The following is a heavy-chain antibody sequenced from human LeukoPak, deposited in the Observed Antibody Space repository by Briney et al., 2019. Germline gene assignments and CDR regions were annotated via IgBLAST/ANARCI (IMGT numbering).Heavy chain of an antibody. J-gene: IGHJ6*03. CDR3: TRDMWELLYYYMDV. CDR1: GFTFSEYE. V-gene: IGHV3-48*03. CDR2: ISTGGGSI. D-gene: IGHD1-26*01. Sequence: RSGGSLRLSCVASGFTFSEYELNWVRQLPGKGLEWISHISTGGGSIHYADSVEGRFTISRDNAKNSVYLQMDSLRAEDTAVYYCTRDMWELLYYYMDVWGKGTTVTVSS.